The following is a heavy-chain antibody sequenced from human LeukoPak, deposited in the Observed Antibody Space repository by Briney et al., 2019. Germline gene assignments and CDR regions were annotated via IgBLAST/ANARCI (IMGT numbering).Heavy chain of an antibody. V-gene: IGHV3-74*01. CDR3: ARVGKGGYYYRGPLQH. Sequence: GGSLRLSCAASGFTFSSYWMHWVRQAPGKGLVWVSRINSDGSSTSYADSVKGRFTISRDNAKNTLYLQMNSLRAEDTAVYYCARVGKGGYYYRGPLQHWGQGTLVTVSS. CDR2: INSDGSST. CDR1: GFTFSSYW. D-gene: IGHD3-22*01. J-gene: IGHJ1*01.